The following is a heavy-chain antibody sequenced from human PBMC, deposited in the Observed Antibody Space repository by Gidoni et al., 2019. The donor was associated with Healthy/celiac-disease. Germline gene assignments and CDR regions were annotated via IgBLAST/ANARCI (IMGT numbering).Heavy chain of an antibody. CDR1: GFTFSSYS. Sequence: EVQLVESGGGLVKPGGSLRLSCAASGFTFSSYSMNWVRQAPGKGLEWVSSISSSSSYIYYADSVKGRFTISRDNAKNSLYLQMNSLRAEDTAVYYCARALDFWSGYDYYYMDVWGKGTTVTVSS. J-gene: IGHJ6*03. CDR2: ISSSSSYI. CDR3: ARALDFWSGYDYYYMDV. D-gene: IGHD3-3*01. V-gene: IGHV3-21*01.